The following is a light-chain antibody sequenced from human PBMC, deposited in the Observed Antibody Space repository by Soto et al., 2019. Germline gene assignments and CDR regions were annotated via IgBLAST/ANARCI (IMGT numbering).Light chain of an antibody. CDR3: QSYDISLSCSWV. Sequence: QSVLTQPPSVSGAPGQRVTISCTGNASNIGAGYEVHWYQQPPCKAPKLLISGHNIRPSGVPDRFFGSKSGTSASLAINGLQAEDEADYYCQSYDISLSCSWVVGGGTKVTVL. CDR1: ASNIGAGYE. CDR2: GHN. V-gene: IGLV1-40*01. J-gene: IGLJ3*02.